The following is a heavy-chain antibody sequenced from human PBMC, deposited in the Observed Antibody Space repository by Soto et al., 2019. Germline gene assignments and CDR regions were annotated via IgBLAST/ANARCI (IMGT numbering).Heavy chain of an antibody. CDR3: ARPPQEYNYYGMDV. CDR1: GGSIVTSSYY. CDR2: IYYSGNT. D-gene: IGHD1-1*01. J-gene: IGHJ6*02. Sequence: LSLTCTVSGGSIVTSSYYWGWIRQPPGKGLEWLGHIYYSGNTYYHPSLKSRVTISVDTSRNQFSLRLSSVTAADTAVYYCARPPQEYNYYGMDVWGQGTTVTVSS. V-gene: IGHV4-39*01.